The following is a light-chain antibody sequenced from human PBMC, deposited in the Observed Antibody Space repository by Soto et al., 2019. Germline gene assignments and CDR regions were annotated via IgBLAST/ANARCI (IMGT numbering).Light chain of an antibody. CDR2: DAS. CDR3: QQYDDLLT. J-gene: IGKJ4*02. Sequence: DLQMTQSPSSLSASVGDRVTITCLASQDISNYVSWHQQKPGTAPKLLIYDASNLETGVPSRFSGGGSGTNFTFTISGLQPDDVATYYCQQYDDLLTFGGGTKVEIK. CDR1: QDISNY. V-gene: IGKV1-33*01.